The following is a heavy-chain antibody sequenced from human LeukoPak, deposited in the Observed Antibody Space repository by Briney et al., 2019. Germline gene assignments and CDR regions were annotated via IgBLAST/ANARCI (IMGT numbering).Heavy chain of an antibody. CDR1: GFTFSSYA. J-gene: IGHJ6*04. CDR3: AKELSGYCSSTSCYYYYGMDV. V-gene: IGHV3-23*01. Sequence: GGSLRLSCAASGFTFSSYAMSWVRQAPGKGLEWVSAIIGSGGSTYYADSVKGRFTISRDNSKNTLYLQMNSLRAEDTAVYYCAKELSGYCSSTSCYYYYGMDVWGKGTTVTVSS. D-gene: IGHD2-2*01. CDR2: IIGSGGST.